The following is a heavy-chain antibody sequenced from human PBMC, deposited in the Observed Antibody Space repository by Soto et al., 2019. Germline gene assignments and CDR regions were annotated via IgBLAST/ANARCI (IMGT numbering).Heavy chain of an antibody. CDR2: IIHIIGLG. CDR3: ARGEGGYHRDMSGWNWFDS. CDR1: GGTPSNYA. Sequence: QVQLVQSGAEVKKPGSSVKVSCRASGGTPSNYAISWVRQAPGQGLEWMGGIIHIIGLGNYAQEFKGRVTITAEESTSTVYMELSSLRSEDTALYYCARGEGGYHRDMSGWNWFDSWGQGTLVTVSS. V-gene: IGHV1-69*01. D-gene: IGHD3-22*01. J-gene: IGHJ5*01.